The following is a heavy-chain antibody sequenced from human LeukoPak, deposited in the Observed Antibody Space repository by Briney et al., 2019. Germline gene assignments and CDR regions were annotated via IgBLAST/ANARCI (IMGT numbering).Heavy chain of an antibody. CDR3: ARDWGSGNYYDSSGYRYFDY. J-gene: IGHJ4*02. Sequence: ASVKVSCKASGGTFSSYAISWVRQAPGQGLEWMGGIIPIFGTANYAQKFQGRVTITADESTSTAYMELSSLRSEDTAVCYCARDWGSGNYYDSSGYRYFDYWGQGTLVTVSS. D-gene: IGHD3-22*01. V-gene: IGHV1-69*13. CDR1: GGTFSSYA. CDR2: IIPIFGTA.